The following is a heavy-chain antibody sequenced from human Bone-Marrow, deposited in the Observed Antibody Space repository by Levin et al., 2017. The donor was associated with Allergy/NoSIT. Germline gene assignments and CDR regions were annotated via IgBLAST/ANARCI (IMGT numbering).Heavy chain of an antibody. J-gene: IGHJ4*02. D-gene: IGHD3-22*01. V-gene: IGHV4-30-4*01. CDR2: IYYSGST. CDR3: AMARSGYYHYYFDY. CDR1: GGSISSGDYY. Sequence: SETLSLTCTVSGGSISSGDYYWSWIRQPPGKGLEWIGYIYYSGSTYYNPSLKSRVTISVDTSKNQFSLKLSSVTAADTAVYYCAMARSGYYHYYFDYWGQGTLVTVSS.